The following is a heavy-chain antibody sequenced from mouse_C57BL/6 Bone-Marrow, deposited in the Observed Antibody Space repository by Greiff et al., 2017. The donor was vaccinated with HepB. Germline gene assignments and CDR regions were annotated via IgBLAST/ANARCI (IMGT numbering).Heavy chain of an antibody. Sequence: DVMLVESGGGLVKPGGSLKLSCAASGFTFSSYTMSWVRQTPEKRLEWVATISGGGGNTYYPDSVKGRFTISRDNAKNTLYLQMSSLRSEDTALYYCARQGITTVEGDHYWGQGTSVTVSS. V-gene: IGHV5-9*01. CDR2: ISGGGGNT. J-gene: IGHJ4*01. CDR1: GFTFSSYT. D-gene: IGHD1-1*01. CDR3: ARQGITTVEGDHY.